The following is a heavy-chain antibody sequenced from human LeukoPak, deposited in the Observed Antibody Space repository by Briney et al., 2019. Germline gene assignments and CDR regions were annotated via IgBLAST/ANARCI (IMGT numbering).Heavy chain of an antibody. D-gene: IGHD3-9*01. CDR3: AKVLRYFDWLLPPIDY. V-gene: IGHV3-30*02. J-gene: IGHJ4*02. CDR2: IRYDGSNR. Sequence: GGSLRLSCAASGFTSSSYGMHWVRQAPGKGLEWVAFIRYDGSNRYYADSVKGRFTISRDNSKNTLYLQMNSLRAEDTAVYYCAKVLRYFDWLLPPIDYWGQGTLVTVSS. CDR1: GFTSSSYG.